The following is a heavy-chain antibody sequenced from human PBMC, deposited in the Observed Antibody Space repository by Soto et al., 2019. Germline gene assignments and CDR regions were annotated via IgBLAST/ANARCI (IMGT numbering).Heavy chain of an antibody. CDR3: ASERLCGADCYFFDN. CDR1: GFTVGDYY. D-gene: IGHD2-21*02. V-gene: IGHV3-11*04. CDR2: ISSSGSTI. J-gene: IGHJ4*02. Sequence: AGSLRLSCAAYGFTVGDYYMSWIRQAQGKGLEWVSYISSSGSTIYYADSVRGRFTISRDNAKNSLYLQMNSLRAEDTAIYYCASERLCGADCYFFDNWGQGTQVTVSS.